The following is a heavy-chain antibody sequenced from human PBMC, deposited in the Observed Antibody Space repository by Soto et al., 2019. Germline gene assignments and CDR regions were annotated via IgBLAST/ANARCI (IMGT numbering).Heavy chain of an antibody. CDR3: AKPYYYGSGTGPDAFDI. Sequence: EVQLLESGGGLVQPGGSLRLSCADSGFTFSIYAMTWVRQAPGKGLEWVSSISGSGGSTYYADSVKGRFTISRDNSNTTLYLQMNSLRAEDTALYYCAKPYYYGSGTGPDAFDIWGQGTMVTVSS. CDR1: GFTFSIYA. J-gene: IGHJ3*02. V-gene: IGHV3-23*01. D-gene: IGHD3-10*01. CDR2: ISGSGGST.